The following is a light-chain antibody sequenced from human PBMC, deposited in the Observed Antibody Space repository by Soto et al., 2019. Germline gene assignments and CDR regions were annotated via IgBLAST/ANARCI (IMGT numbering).Light chain of an antibody. CDR1: SGYSNYK. J-gene: IGLJ1*01. Sequence: LLTQPPSASASLGAPVTLTCTLSSGYSNYKVDWYQQRPGKGPRFVMRVGTGGIVGSKGDGIPDRFSVLGSGLNRYLTIKNIQEEDEGDYHCGADHGSGSNFVKVFGTGTKVTV. CDR2: VGTGGIVG. V-gene: IGLV9-49*01. CDR3: GADHGSGSNFVKV.